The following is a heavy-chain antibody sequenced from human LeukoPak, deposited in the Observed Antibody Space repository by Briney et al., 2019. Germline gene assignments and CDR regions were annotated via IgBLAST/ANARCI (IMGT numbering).Heavy chain of an antibody. Sequence: SETLSLTCTVSGGSISSGGYYWSWIRQHPGKGLEWIGEINHSGSTNYNPSLKSRVTISVDTSKNQFSLKLSSVTAADTAVYYCARSRYELVIAVAGKGGMDVWGKGTTVTVSS. CDR1: GGSISSGGYY. CDR2: INHSGST. CDR3: ARSRYELVIAVAGKGGMDV. J-gene: IGHJ6*04. V-gene: IGHV4-39*07. D-gene: IGHD6-19*01.